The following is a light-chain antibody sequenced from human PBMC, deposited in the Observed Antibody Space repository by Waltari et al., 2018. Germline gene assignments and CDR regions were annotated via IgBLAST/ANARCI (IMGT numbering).Light chain of an antibody. V-gene: IGLV1-44*01. Sequence: QSVLTQPPSASGTPGPRVTISCSASNPNIGSNPLSCYQHLPGTAPKLLIYNNNQRPSGFPDRFSGSNSGTSASLAISGLLSEDEGDYYCAGWDDSLNGVVFGGGTKLTVL. CDR1: NPNIGSNP. J-gene: IGLJ2*01. CDR3: AGWDDSLNGVV. CDR2: NNN.